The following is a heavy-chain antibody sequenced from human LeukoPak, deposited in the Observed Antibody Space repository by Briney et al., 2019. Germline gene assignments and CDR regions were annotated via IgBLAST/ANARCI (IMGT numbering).Heavy chain of an antibody. J-gene: IGHJ4*02. CDR1: GFTFSSYG. CDR2: ISYDGSIK. V-gene: IGHV3-30*18. Sequence: GGSLRLSCAASGFTFSSYGMHWVGQAPGKGLEWVAVISYDGSIKYYADSVKGRFTISRDNSKNTLYLQMNSLRAEDTAVYYCAKDKGPIVATILDYWGQGTLVTVSS. CDR3: AKDKGPIVATILDY. D-gene: IGHD5-12*01.